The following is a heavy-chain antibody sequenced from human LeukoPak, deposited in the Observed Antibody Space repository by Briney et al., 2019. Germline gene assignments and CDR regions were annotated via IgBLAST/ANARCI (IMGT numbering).Heavy chain of an antibody. CDR3: ARAGPPSYYFDY. V-gene: IGHV3-53*01. D-gene: IGHD1-14*01. Sequence: GGSLRLSCAASGFTVRSNYMSWVRQVPGKGLEWVSVIYGGGSTQYADSVKGRFIISRDNSKNTLYLQMNSLRAEDTAVYYCARAGPPSYYFDYWGQGTLVTVSS. J-gene: IGHJ4*02. CDR2: IYGGGST. CDR1: GFTVRSNY.